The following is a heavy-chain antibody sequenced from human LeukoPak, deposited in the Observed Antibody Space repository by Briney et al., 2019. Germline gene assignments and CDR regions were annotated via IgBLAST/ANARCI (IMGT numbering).Heavy chain of an antibody. CDR2: MSQTGDR. CDR3: ARDSRGYFYAQIDY. V-gene: IGHV4-38-2*01. CDR1: GGSFSGYY. Sequence: PSETLSLTCAVYGGSFSGYYWGWIRQPPGKGLEWIGSMSQTGDRYYYPSLKDRVTISVDTSKNQFSLNLRSVTAADTAVYYCARDSRGYFYAQIDYWGQGTLVTVSS. D-gene: IGHD5-18*01. J-gene: IGHJ4*02.